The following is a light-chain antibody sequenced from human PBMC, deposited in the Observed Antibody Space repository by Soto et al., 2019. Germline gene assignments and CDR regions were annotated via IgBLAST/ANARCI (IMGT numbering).Light chain of an antibody. Sequence: IQMTQSPSSLSASVGDRVTITCRASQSISSYLNWYQQKPGKAPKLLIYAASSLQSGVPSRFSGSGSGTDFTLTISSLQPEDFATYYCQQYLTYSSLTFGGGTKVDIK. V-gene: IGKV1-39*01. J-gene: IGKJ4*01. CDR2: AAS. CDR3: QQYLTYSSLT. CDR1: QSISSY.